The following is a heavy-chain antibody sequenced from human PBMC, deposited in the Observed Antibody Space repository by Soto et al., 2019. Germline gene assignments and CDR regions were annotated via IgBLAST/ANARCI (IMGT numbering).Heavy chain of an antibody. Sequence: EVQLVESGGGLVQPGGSLRLSCAASGFTVSSNYMNWVRQAPGKRLEWVSVIYSGGSTYYADSVKGRFTISRDNSKNTLSLQMNSLRAEDTAVYYCARDFVHGDHPEYFQHWGQGTLVTVSS. V-gene: IGHV3-66*01. D-gene: IGHD4-17*01. CDR1: GFTVSSNY. J-gene: IGHJ1*01. CDR3: ARDFVHGDHPEYFQH. CDR2: IYSGGST.